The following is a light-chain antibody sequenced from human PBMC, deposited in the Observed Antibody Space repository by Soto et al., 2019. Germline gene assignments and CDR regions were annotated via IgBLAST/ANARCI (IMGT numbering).Light chain of an antibody. V-gene: IGLV1-40*01. Sequence: QAVVTQPPSVSGAPGQRVTISCTGSSSNIGAHYDVHWYQQLPGTAPKLLIYGNSNRPSGVPDRFSGSKSGTSASLAITGLQAEDEADYYCQSYDSSLSGWGVFGGGTKLTVL. CDR3: QSYDSSLSGWGV. CDR1: SSNIGAHYD. CDR2: GNS. J-gene: IGLJ2*01.